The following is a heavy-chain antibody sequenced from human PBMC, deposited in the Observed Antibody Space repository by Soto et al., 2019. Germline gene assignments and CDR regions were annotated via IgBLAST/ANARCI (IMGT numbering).Heavy chain of an antibody. V-gene: IGHV4-59*01. J-gene: IGHJ6*02. Sequence: SDTLSLTCTVSGGSISSYYWSWIRQPPGKGLEWIGYIYYSGSSNYNPSLKSRVTILVDTSKNQFSLRLNSVIAADTAVYYCARARSPHTAYYHGMDVWGQGTTVTVS. CDR1: GGSISSYY. CDR2: IYYSGSS. CDR3: ARARSPHTAYYHGMDV. D-gene: IGHD2-2*02.